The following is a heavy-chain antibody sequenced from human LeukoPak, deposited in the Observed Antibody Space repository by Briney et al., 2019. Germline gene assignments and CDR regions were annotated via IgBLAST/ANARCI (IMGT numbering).Heavy chain of an antibody. V-gene: IGHV3-74*01. CDR1: GFTFGAYW. Sequence: GGSLRLSCAASGFTFGAYWMSWVRHSPGRGLEWVARINGEGSRISYADSVRGRFTISRDNAKNTAYLQMNSLRAEDTALYYCARDPGYYYYGMDVWGQGTTVVVSS. CDR3: ARDPGYYYYGMDV. J-gene: IGHJ6*02. CDR2: INGEGSRI.